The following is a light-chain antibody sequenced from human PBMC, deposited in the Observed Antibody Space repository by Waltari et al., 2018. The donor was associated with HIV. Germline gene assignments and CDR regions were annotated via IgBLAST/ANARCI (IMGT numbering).Light chain of an antibody. J-gene: IGLJ3*02. Sequence: QSALTHPASVSGSSGQSTTISCTGTSSAVGGYNSFPWYQRHPGKAPKLIIYDVSNRPSGFSNRFSGSRSGNRASLTISGLQAEDEADYYCSSYTSSSTRVFGGGTTVTVL. V-gene: IGLV2-14*03. CDR1: SSAVGGYNS. CDR3: SSYTSSSTRV. CDR2: DVS.